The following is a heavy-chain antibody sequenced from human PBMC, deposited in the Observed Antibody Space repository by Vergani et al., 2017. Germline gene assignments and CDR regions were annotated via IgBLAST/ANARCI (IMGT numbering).Heavy chain of an antibody. J-gene: IGHJ4*02. CDR1: GFTFSDYY. CDR3: AREREDDLVGGGNPAGFFDY. Sequence: QVQLVESGGGLVKPGGSLRLSCAASGFTFSDYYMSWIRQAPGKGLEWVSYISSSGSTIYHADSVKGRFTISRDNAKNSLYLQMNSLRAEDTAVYYCAREREDDLVGGGNPAGFFDYWGQGTLVTVSS. D-gene: IGHD4-23*01. V-gene: IGHV3-11*01. CDR2: ISSSGSTI.